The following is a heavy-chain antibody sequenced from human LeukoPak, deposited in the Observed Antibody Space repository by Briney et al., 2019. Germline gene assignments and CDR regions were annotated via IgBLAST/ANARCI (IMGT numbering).Heavy chain of an antibody. V-gene: IGHV4-59*12. CDR2: IYYSGST. Sequence: PSETLSLTCTVSGGSISSYYWSWIRQPPGKGLEWIGYIYYSGSTNYNPSLKSRVTISVDTSKNQFSLKLSSVTAADTAVYYCARAYYGSGSYPHWGQGTLVTVSS. J-gene: IGHJ4*02. CDR3: ARAYYGSGSYPH. D-gene: IGHD3-10*01. CDR1: GGSISSYY.